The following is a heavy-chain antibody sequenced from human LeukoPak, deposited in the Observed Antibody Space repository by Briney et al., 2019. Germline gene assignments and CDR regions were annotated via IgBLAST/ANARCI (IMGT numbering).Heavy chain of an antibody. J-gene: IGHJ1*01. Sequence: GGSLRLSCAASGFTFSDYWMSWVRQAPGKGLEWVVNIKQDGSEISYVHSVKGRFTISRDNARNSLYLQMNSLRDEDTAVYSCAREKYVTGEFFQHWGQGTLVTVSS. D-gene: IGHD3-16*01. CDR2: IKQDGSEI. CDR3: AREKYVTGEFFQH. CDR1: GFTFSDYW. V-gene: IGHV3-7*01.